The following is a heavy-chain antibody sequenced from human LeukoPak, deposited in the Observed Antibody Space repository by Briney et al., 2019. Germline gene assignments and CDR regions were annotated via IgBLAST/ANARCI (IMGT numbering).Heavy chain of an antibody. CDR3: ARDLTTSPLDY. CDR1: GYTFTSYY. D-gene: IGHD2/OR15-2a*01. J-gene: IGHJ4*02. V-gene: IGHV1-46*01. Sequence: ASAKVSCTASGYTFTSYYMHWVRQAPGQGLEWMGIINPSGGSTSYAQKFQGRVTMTRDTSTSTVYMELSSLRSEDTAVYYCARDLTTSPLDYWGQGTLVTVSS. CDR2: INPSGGST.